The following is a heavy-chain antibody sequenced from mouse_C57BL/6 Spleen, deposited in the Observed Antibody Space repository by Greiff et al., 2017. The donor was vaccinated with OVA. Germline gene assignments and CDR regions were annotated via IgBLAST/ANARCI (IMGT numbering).Heavy chain of an antibody. CDR3: ARGFSYGSSY. Sequence: EVKVVESGGGLVKPGGSLKLSCAASGFTFSDYGMHWVRQAPEKGLEWVAYISSGSSTIYYADTVKGRFTISRDNAKNTLFLQMTSLRSEDTAMYYCARGFSYGSSYWGQGTSVTVSS. CDR1: GFTFSDYG. D-gene: IGHD1-1*01. V-gene: IGHV5-17*01. CDR2: ISSGSSTI. J-gene: IGHJ4*01.